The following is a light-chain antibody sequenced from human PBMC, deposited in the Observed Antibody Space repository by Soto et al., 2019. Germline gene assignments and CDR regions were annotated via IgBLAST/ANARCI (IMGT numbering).Light chain of an antibody. J-gene: IGLJ2*01. V-gene: IGLV1-40*01. CDR3: QTWGTGFQV. Sequence: QSVLTQPPSVSGAPGQTVTISCTGSTSNIGAGYDVHWYQQLPGTAPRLLISSHNNRPSGVPDRFFGSKSGTSASLTIIGLQAEDEADYYCQTWGTGFQVFGGGTKLTVL. CDR2: SHN. CDR1: TSNIGAGYD.